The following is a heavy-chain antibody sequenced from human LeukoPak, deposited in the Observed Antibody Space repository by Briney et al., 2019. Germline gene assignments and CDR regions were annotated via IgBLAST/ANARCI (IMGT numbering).Heavy chain of an antibody. CDR1: GFTFSSYW. CDR3: AGDLISGSGSLGY. CDR2: INTNGSPT. D-gene: IGHD3-10*01. Sequence: GGSLRLSCAASGFTFSSYWMHWVRQAPGKGLVWVSRINTNGSPTQYADSVKGRFTISRDNAKNTLYLQMDSLRAEDTAVYYCAGDLISGSGSLGYWGQGTLVTVSS. J-gene: IGHJ4*02. V-gene: IGHV3-74*01.